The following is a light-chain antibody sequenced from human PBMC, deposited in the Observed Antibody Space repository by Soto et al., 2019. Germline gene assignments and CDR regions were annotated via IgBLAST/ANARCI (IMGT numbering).Light chain of an antibody. Sequence: DIQMTQSPSSLSASLGDRVIITCRASQAMSNSLAWVQQKLWKAPKSLLYSASGLQGGVPSRFSGSGSGTDFTLTISSLQPEDFATYYCLQYHSYPDTFGQGTKL. J-gene: IGKJ2*01. CDR2: SAS. V-gene: IGKV1-16*01. CDR3: LQYHSYPDT. CDR1: QAMSNS.